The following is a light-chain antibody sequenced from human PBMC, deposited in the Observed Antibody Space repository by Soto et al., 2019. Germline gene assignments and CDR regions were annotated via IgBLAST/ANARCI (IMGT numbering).Light chain of an antibody. V-gene: IGLV2-14*01. CDR3: SSHTSSSTVV. J-gene: IGLJ2*01. CDR2: DVS. CDR1: SSDVGGYNY. Sequence: QSALTQPASVSGSPGQSITISCTGTSSDVGGYNYVSWYQQHPGKAPKLMIYDVSNRPSGVSNRFSGSKSGNTASLTISGLQADDEADYYCSSHTSSSTVVFGGGTKLTVL.